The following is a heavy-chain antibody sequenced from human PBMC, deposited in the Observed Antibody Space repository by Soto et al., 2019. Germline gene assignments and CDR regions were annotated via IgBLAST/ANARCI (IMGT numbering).Heavy chain of an antibody. CDR3: ARDRYTKYDYDY. Sequence: QVQLVQSGAEVKKPGASVKVSCKASGYTFTSYDINWVRQATGQGLEWMGWMNLNNGNTGYAQKFQGRVTMTRNTSISTAYMELSSLRSEDTAVYYCARDRYTKYDYDYWGQGTLVTVSS. CDR2: MNLNNGNT. V-gene: IGHV1-8*01. CDR1: GYTFTSYD. J-gene: IGHJ4*02. D-gene: IGHD5-12*01.